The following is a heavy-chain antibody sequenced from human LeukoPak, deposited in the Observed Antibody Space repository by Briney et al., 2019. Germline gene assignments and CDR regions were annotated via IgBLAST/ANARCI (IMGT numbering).Heavy chain of an antibody. CDR1: GYTFTCYY. D-gene: IGHD4-17*01. Sequence: ASVKVSCKASGYTFTCYYMHWVRQAPGQGLEGMGWINPNSGGTNYAQKFQGRVTMTRDTSISTAYMELSRLRSDDTAVYYCARVMTTVTILDYWGQGTLVTVSS. CDR3: ARVMTTVTILDY. V-gene: IGHV1-2*02. CDR2: INPNSGGT. J-gene: IGHJ4*02.